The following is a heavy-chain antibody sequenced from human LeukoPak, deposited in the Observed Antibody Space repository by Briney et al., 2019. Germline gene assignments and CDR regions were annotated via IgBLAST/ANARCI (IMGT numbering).Heavy chain of an antibody. V-gene: IGHV3-74*01. J-gene: IGHJ4*02. CDR1: GFTFSTYW. CDR2: VSTDGSNT. CDR3: VTVVPGAPNLLGY. Sequence: GGSLRLSCAASGFTFSTYWMHWVRHAPGKGLVWVSRVSTDGSNTGYADSVKDRFTISRDNAKNTIYLQMNSLRAEDTAVYYCVTVVPGAPNLLGYRGQGTLVTVSS. D-gene: IGHD2-15*01.